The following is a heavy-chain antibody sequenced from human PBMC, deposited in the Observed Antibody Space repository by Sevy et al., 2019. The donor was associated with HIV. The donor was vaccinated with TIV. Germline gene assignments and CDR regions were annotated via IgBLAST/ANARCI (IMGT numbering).Heavy chain of an antibody. CDR1: GFTFSSYS. CDR3: ARALGGYYYDSSGYYYFDY. D-gene: IGHD3-22*01. CDR2: ISSSSSTI. V-gene: IGHV3-48*02. Sequence: GESLKISCAASGFTFSSYSMNWVRQAPGKGLEWVSYISSSSSTIYYADSVKGRFTISRDTAKNSRYLQMNSLRDEDTAVYYCARALGGYYYDSSGYYYFDYWGQGTLVTVSS. J-gene: IGHJ4*02.